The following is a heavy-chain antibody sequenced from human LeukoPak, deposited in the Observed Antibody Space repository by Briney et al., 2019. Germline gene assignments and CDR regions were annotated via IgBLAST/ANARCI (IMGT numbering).Heavy chain of an antibody. CDR1: GFTFSSYA. CDR3: AKDRGWLEYYFDY. D-gene: IGHD5-18*01. V-gene: IGHV3-23*01. J-gene: IGHJ4*02. CDR2: ISGSGGST. Sequence: GGSLRLSCAASGFTFSSYAMSWVRQAPGKGLEWVSAISGSGGSTYYADSVKGRFIISRDNSKNTLYLQMNSLRAEDTAVYYCAKDRGWLEYYFDYWGLGTLVTVSS.